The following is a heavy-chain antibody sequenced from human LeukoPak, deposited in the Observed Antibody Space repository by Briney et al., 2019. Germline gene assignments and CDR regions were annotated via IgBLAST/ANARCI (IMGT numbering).Heavy chain of an antibody. CDR3: ARDDSRGYFDY. CDR2: IYSGGST. D-gene: IGHD2-21*01. V-gene: IGHV3-53*01. J-gene: IGHJ4*02. Sequence: GGSLRLSCAASGFTFSSNYMSWVRQAPGKGLEWVSVIYSGGSTYYADSVKGRFTIFRDNSKNTLYLQMNSLRAEDTAVYYYARDDSRGYFDYWGQGTLVTVSS. CDR1: GFTFSSNY.